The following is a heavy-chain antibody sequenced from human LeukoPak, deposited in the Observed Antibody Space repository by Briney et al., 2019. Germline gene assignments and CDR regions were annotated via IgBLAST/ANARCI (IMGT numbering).Heavy chain of an antibody. CDR2: VRSKINNYAT. D-gene: IGHD3-10*01. CDR3: TRLRGEKASGDY. Sequence: PGGSLRLSCAASGFSFNGSAMHWVRQASGKGLEWVGRVRSKINNYATEYAVSVKGRFTISRDDSKNTVYLQMNSLKIEDTAVYYCTRLRGEKASGDYWGQGTLVTVSS. J-gene: IGHJ4*02. V-gene: IGHV3-73*01. CDR1: GFSFNGSA.